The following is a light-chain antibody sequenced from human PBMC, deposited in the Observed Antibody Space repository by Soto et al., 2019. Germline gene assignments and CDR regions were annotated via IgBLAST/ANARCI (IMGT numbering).Light chain of an antibody. CDR2: LTS. J-gene: IGKJ2*01. CDR3: QQSYSTPYS. V-gene: IGKV1-39*01. CDR1: RSIGNY. Sequence: DIPMTQSPSSLSASVGDRVTITCRASRSIGNYLNWYQQKPESAPKLLIYLTSNLQSEVPSRFSGSGSGTDFTLTISSLQPEDFAAYYCQQSYSTPYSFGQGTKLEIK.